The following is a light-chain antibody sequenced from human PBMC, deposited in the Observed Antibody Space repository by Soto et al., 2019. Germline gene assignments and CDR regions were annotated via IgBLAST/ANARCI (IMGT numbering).Light chain of an antibody. CDR2: DVN. V-gene: IGLV2-11*01. CDR1: RTDVGGYNY. Sequence: QSVLTQPRSVSGSPGQSVTISCTGTRTDVGGYNYVSWYQQHPGKAPRLMISDVNKRASGVPNRFSGSKSGDAASLPISGLQSEDGADYYCASWDDSLNGHVFGTGTKVTVL. CDR3: ASWDDSLNGHV. J-gene: IGLJ1*01.